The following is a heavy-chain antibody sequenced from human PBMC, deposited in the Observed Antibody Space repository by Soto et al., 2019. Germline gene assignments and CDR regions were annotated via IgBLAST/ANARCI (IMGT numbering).Heavy chain of an antibody. J-gene: IGHJ4*02. D-gene: IGHD3-22*01. CDR1: GDSDSSNSAA. V-gene: IGHV6-1*01. CDR3: ARNSYYYDSSGYPVGYYFDY. Sequence: PSQTLSLTCAISGDSDSSNSAAWNWIRQSPSRGLEWLGRTYYRSKWYNDYAVSVKSRITINPDTSKNQFSLQLNSVTPEDTAVYYCARNSYYYDSSGYPVGYYFDYWGQGTLVTVSS. CDR2: TYYRSKWYN.